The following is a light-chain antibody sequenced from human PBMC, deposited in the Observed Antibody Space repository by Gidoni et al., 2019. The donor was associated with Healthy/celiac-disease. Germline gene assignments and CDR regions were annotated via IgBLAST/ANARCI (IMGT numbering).Light chain of an antibody. CDR1: QSVSSY. J-gene: IGKJ3*01. V-gene: IGKV3-11*01. Sequence: TLSLSPGERATLSCRASQSVSSYLAWYPQKPGQAPRLLIYDASNRATGIPARFSGSGSGTDFTLTISSLEPEDFAVYYCQQRSNWPLFTFGPGTKVDI. CDR2: DAS. CDR3: QQRSNWPLFT.